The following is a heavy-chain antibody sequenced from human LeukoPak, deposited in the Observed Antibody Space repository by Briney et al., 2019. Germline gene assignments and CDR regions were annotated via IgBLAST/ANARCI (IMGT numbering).Heavy chain of an antibody. V-gene: IGHV3-23*01. CDR2: ISGSGGST. J-gene: IGHJ4*02. D-gene: IGHD3-10*01. CDR1: GFTFSSYA. Sequence: GGSLRLSCAASGFTFSSYAMSWVRQAPGKGLEWVSAISGSGGSTYYADSVKGRFTISRDNSKNTLYLQMNSLRAEDTAVYYCASQMLAGGITMVRVLDYWGQGTLVTVSS. CDR3: ASQMLAGGITMVRVLDY.